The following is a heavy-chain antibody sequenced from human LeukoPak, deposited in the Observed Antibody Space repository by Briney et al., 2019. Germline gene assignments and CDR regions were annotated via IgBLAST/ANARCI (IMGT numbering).Heavy chain of an antibody. V-gene: IGHV4-59*01. CDR3: VGASVHSGGAFDI. J-gene: IGHJ3*02. CDR2: VSHSGFNKSNGDIT. Sequence: PSGTLSLTCTVSGGSISKDYWSWIRQPPGKGLEWVGYVSHSGFNKSNGDITVYNPSLESRVATSRDTSKNQFSLKLSSVTAADTAVYYCVGASVHSGGAFDIWGQGTVVTVSS. D-gene: IGHD2-15*01. CDR1: GGSISKDY.